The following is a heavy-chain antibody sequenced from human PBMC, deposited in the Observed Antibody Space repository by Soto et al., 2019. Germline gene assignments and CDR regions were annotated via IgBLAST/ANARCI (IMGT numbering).Heavy chain of an antibody. CDR3: ARRHCPTTSGNWFAP. D-gene: IGHD5-12*01. V-gene: IGHV1-18*01. CDR2: ISTYSGDT. J-gene: IGHJ5*02. CDR1: GYTFFTYD. Sequence: QVHLVQSGVEVKTPGASVKVSCQASGYTFFTYDISWVRQDPGQGVEWMGWISTYSGDTKYAQKFQGRVTMTTDTSTTTAYLELRSLRSDDTAVYYCARRHCPTTSGNWFAPWGQGTLVTVSS.